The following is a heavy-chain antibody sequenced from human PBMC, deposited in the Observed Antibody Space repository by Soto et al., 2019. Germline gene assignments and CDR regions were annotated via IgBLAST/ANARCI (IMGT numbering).Heavy chain of an antibody. D-gene: IGHD3-3*01. CDR1: GGSFINYS. CDR3: AAMYYDFWSAPLIRAY. V-gene: IGHV4-34*01. CDR2: VNHSGKT. Sequence: PSETLSLTCAVYGGSFINYSYSWIRQAPGKGLEWIGEVNHSGKTDYNPSLKSRGTISVDTSKNQFSLKLISVTAADTAVYYCAAMYYDFWSAPLIRAYWGQGTPVTVSS. J-gene: IGHJ4*02.